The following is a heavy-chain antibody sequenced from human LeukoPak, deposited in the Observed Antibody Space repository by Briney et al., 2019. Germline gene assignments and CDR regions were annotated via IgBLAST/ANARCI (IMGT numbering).Heavy chain of an antibody. CDR2: IRYDGSNK. CDR3: AKDAVGWFGEKEPPYYFDY. D-gene: IGHD3-10*01. CDR1: GFTFSSYG. Sequence: GGSLRLSCAASGFTFSSYGMHWVRQAPGKGLEGVAFIRYDGSNKYYADSVKGRFTISRDNSKNTLYLQMNSLRAEDTAVYYCAKDAVGWFGEKEPPYYFDYWGQGTLVTVSS. J-gene: IGHJ4*02. V-gene: IGHV3-30*02.